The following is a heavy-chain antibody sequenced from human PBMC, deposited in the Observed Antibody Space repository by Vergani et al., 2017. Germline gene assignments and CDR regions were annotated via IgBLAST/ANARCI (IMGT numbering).Heavy chain of an antibody. D-gene: IGHD3-22*01. V-gene: IGHV5-51*01. J-gene: IGHJ3*02. CDR3: ARPYYDSSGSPGDAFDI. CDR2: IYPGDSDT. Sequence: EVQLVQSGAEVKKPGASLKISCKVSGYSFTSYWIGWVRQLPGKGLEWMGIIYPGDSDTRYSPSFQGQVTISADKSISTAYLQWSSLKASDTAMYYCARPYYDSSGSPGDAFDIWGQGTMVTVSS. CDR1: GYSFTSYW.